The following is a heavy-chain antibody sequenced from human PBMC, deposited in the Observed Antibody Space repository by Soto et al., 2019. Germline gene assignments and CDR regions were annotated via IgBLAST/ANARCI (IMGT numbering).Heavy chain of an antibody. CDR1: GFIISGYA. V-gene: IGHV3-30-3*01. D-gene: IGHD5-12*01. J-gene: IGHJ4*02. CDR3: ARGGGYDFSDY. CDR2: ISYDGTYK. Sequence: QVQLVESGGGVVQPGRSLRLSCAASGFIISGYAMHWVRQAPGKGMEWVALISYDGTYKYYADSEKGRFTMSRDKSKNTLYLPMNSLRAEDTAVFYCARGGGYDFSDYWGQGTLVTVSS.